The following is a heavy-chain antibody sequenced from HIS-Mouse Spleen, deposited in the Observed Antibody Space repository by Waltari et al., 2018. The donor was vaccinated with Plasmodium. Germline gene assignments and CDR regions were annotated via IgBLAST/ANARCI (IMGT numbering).Heavy chain of an antibody. J-gene: IGHJ4*02. Sequence: QVQLQESGPGLVKPSETLSLTCTVSGGSISSYYWSWIRQPPGKGLEWIGYLYYSGSTNDNPPLKSRVTQSVDTSKNQFSLKLSSVTAADTAVYYCARLRYSYGYFDYWGQGTLVTVSS. CDR1: GGSISSYY. D-gene: IGHD5-18*01. CDR2: LYYSGST. V-gene: IGHV4-59*08. CDR3: ARLRYSYGYFDY.